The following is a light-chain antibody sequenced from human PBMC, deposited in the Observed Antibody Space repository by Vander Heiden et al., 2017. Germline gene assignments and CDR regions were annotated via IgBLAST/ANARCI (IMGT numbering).Light chain of an antibody. CDR2: MTN. J-gene: IGLJ1*01. CDR1: TSNIGSNY. V-gene: IGLV1-47*01. Sequence: QSVLTQPPSASGTPGQRVTISCSGSTSNIGSNYVYWCQPLPGTAPKLRIYMTNQRPSGVPDRFSGSKSGTSAYLAISGLRSEDEADYDCAAWDDSLSGLGLGIGTKVTV. CDR3: AAWDDSLSGLG.